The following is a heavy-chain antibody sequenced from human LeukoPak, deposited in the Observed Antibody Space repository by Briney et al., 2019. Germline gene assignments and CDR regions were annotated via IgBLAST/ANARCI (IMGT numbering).Heavy chain of an antibody. CDR1: GYTFTDYE. CDR2: TNPSSRNR. V-gene: IGHV1-8*01. J-gene: IGHJ4*02. Sequence: ASVTVSCKASGYTFTDYEINWVRQASGQGLEWMGWTNPSSRNRAYAPKFEGRVTMTTDTSTSTAYMEPRSLTSEDTAVYYCARNPSRSDTYFDLWGQGTLVTVSS. CDR3: ARNPSRSDTYFDL. D-gene: IGHD5-18*01.